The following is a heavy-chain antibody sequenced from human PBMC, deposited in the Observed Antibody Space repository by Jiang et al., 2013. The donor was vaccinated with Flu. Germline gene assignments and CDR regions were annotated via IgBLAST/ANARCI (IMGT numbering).Heavy chain of an antibody. CDR3: ARVLSTVTTQAYGMDV. CDR1: GGSISNYY. CDR2: MFYTGST. J-gene: IGHJ6*02. D-gene: IGHD4-17*01. Sequence: TCTVSGGSISNYYWSWIRQPPGKGLEWIGYMFYTGSTNYNPSLKSRVTMSVDTSKTQFSLKLNSVTAADTAVYYCARVLSTVTTQAYGMDVWGQGTTVSVSS. V-gene: IGHV4-59*08.